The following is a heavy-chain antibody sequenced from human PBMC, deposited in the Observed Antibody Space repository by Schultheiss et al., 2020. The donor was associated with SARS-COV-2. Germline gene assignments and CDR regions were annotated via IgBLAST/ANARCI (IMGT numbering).Heavy chain of an antibody. CDR3: ARHGVYYYYGMDV. Sequence: GGSLRLSCKGSGYSFTSYWIGWVRQMPGKGLEWMGIIYPGDSDTRYSPSFQGQVTISADKSISTAYLQWSSLKASDTAMYYCARHGVYYYYGMDVWGQGTTVTVSS. CDR2: IYPGDSDT. J-gene: IGHJ6*02. V-gene: IGHV5-51*01. CDR1: GYSFTSYW.